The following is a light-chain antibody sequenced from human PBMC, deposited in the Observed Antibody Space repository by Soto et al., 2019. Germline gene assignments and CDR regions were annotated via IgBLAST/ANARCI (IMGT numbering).Light chain of an antibody. Sequence: QSALTQPASVSGSPGQSITISCTGTSSDVGGYDYVSWYQQYPGKAPKLIIYDVNNRPSGVSNRFSGSKSGNTASLTISGLQAEDEADYYCSSYTSSSTLYVFGTGTKVTVL. V-gene: IGLV2-14*01. J-gene: IGLJ1*01. CDR3: SSYTSSSTLYV. CDR1: SSDVGGYDY. CDR2: DVN.